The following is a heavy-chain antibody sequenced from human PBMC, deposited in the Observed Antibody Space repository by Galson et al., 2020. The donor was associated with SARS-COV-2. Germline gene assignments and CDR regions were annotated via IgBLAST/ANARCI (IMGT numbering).Heavy chain of an antibody. D-gene: IGHD6-19*01. Sequence: QLGESLKISCAASGFTVSSNYMNWVRQAPGKGLEWVSVIYSGGSTYYADSVKGRFTISRDNTKNTLYLQMNSLRAEDTAVYYCAREHVGAVAGISWFDPWGQGTLVTVSS. J-gene: IGHJ5*02. CDR3: AREHVGAVAGISWFDP. CDR2: IYSGGST. V-gene: IGHV3-53*01. CDR1: GFTVSSNY.